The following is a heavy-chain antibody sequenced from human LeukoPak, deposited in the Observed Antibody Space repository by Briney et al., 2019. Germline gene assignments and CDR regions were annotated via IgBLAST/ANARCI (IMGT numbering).Heavy chain of an antibody. D-gene: IGHD3-3*01. V-gene: IGHV4-31*03. Sequence: SETLSLTCTVSGGSISSGGYYWSWIRQPPGEGLEWTGYIFYSGSTYYNPSLKSRVNISVDTSKNQLSLNLSSVTAADTAVYYCARASTIFGVVFAFWGQGTVVTVSS. CDR2: IFYSGST. CDR3: ARASTIFGVVFAF. CDR1: GGSISSGGYY. J-gene: IGHJ4*02.